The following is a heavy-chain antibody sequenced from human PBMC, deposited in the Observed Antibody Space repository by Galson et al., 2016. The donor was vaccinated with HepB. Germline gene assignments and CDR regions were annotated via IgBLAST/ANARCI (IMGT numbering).Heavy chain of an antibody. CDR1: EFTFSYYY. CDR2: ISGSSHDT. Sequence: SLRLSCAASEFTFSYYYMSWIRQAPGKGLEWVSYISGSSHDTNYADSVKGRFTISRDNAKNSLYLQMTSLRAEDTAVYYCARYTSSSPYYYYMDYWGQGTLVTVSS. CDR3: ARYTSSSPYYYYMDY. D-gene: IGHD6-6*01. J-gene: IGHJ4*02. V-gene: IGHV3-11*06.